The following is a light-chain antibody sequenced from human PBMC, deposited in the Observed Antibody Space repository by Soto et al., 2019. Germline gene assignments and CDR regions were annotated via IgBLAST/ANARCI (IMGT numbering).Light chain of an antibody. V-gene: IGLV2-8*01. Sequence: QSALTQPPSASGSPGQSVAISCTGTSSDVGASDYVSWYQQHSGKAPRLLLYEVNKRPSGVPDRFSGSKSGNTASLTVSALQLDDEAEYYCHSHVASMNVLGTWTKLTVL. J-gene: IGLJ1*01. CDR1: SSDVGASDY. CDR2: EVN. CDR3: HSHVASMNV.